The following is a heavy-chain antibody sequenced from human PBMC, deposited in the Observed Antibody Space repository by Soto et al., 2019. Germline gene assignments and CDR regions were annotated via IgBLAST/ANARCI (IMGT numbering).Heavy chain of an antibody. D-gene: IGHD2-15*01. CDR1: GFNFYSHG. J-gene: IGHJ4*02. CDR2: ISYDGSNK. Sequence: QVQLVESGGRVVQPGRSLRLSCATPGFNFYSHGMHWVRQSPGKGLEWVAVISYDGSNKYYMESVKGRFTISRDNSKNTLSLQMNSLRAEDTAVYYCAKDLSGVTVIDATQGFDSWGQGTLVTVSS. V-gene: IGHV3-30*18. CDR3: AKDLSGVTVIDATQGFDS.